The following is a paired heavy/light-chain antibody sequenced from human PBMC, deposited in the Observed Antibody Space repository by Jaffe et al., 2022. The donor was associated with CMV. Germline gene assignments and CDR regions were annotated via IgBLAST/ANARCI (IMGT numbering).Light chain of an antibody. CDR2: QDN. J-gene: IGLJ1*01. CDR3: QAWDSSTAYV. CDR1: NLGDHS. Sequence: SYELTQPPSVSVSPGQTASITCSGDNLGDHSACWYQQKPGQSPILVIYQDNKRPSGIPERFSGSNSGNTATLTISGTQAMDEADYYCQAWDSSTAYVFGTGTKVTVL. V-gene: IGLV3-1*01.
Heavy chain of an antibody. CDR3: AKNDSSGFHAFDV. D-gene: IGHD6-19*01. Sequence: QLQLQESGPGLVKPSETLSLSCSVSSGSISGSSYYWGWIRQPPGKGLQWIGSIYYSGSASYNPSLKSRVTISVDTSKNQFSLKLTSVTAADTAVYYCAKNDSSGFHAFDVWGQGTMVTVSS. J-gene: IGHJ3*01. V-gene: IGHV4-39*01. CDR2: IYYSGSA. CDR1: SGSISGSSYY.